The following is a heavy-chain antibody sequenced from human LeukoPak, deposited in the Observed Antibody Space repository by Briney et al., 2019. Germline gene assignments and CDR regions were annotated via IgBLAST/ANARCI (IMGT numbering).Heavy chain of an antibody. Sequence: GGSLRLSCAASGFAFISSEMNWVRQAPGKGLEWVSHINSGGTTMYNADAVKGRFTISRDSAKNSLYLQMNSLRAEDTAVYYCARDLDTAMVGDFDYWGQGTLVTVSS. V-gene: IGHV3-48*03. J-gene: IGHJ4*02. D-gene: IGHD5-18*01. CDR1: GFAFISSE. CDR2: INSGGTTM. CDR3: ARDLDTAMVGDFDY.